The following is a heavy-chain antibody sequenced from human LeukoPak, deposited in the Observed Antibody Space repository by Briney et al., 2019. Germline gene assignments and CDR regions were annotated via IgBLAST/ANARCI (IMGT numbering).Heavy chain of an antibody. Sequence: PGGSLRLSCAASVFPFSVSYMSGIRRAPGKGGEGVSYISSSNRYTNYADSVKGRFTISRDNAKNSLYLQMNSLRDEDSAVYYCARDFGPLGSWSIDYWGQGTLVTVSS. D-gene: IGHD6-13*01. J-gene: IGHJ4*02. CDR2: ISSSNRYT. V-gene: IGHV3-11*06. CDR1: VFPFSVSY. CDR3: ARDFGPLGSWSIDY.